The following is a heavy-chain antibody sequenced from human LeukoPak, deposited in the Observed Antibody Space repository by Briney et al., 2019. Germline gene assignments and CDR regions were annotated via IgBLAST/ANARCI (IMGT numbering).Heavy chain of an antibody. CDR2: MNPNSGNT. Sequence: ASVKVSCKASGYTFTSYDINWVRQATGQGLEWMGWMNPNSGNTGYAQKFQGGATMTRNTSISTAYMELSSLRSEDTAVYYCARVGGYGIGSGSYLGYWGQGTLVTVSS. J-gene: IGHJ4*02. D-gene: IGHD3-10*01. CDR1: GYTFTSYD. CDR3: ARVGGYGIGSGSYLGY. V-gene: IGHV1-8*01.